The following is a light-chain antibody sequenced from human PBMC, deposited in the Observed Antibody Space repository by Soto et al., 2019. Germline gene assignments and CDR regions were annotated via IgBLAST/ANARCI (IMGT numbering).Light chain of an antibody. CDR3: SSYTSSSTPLYV. Sequence: QSVLTQPASVSGSPGQSITISCTGTSSDVCGYNYVSWYQQHPGKAPKLMIYDVSNRPSGVSNRFSGSKSGNTASLTISGLQAEDEADYYYSSYTSSSTPLYVFGTGTKVTVL. CDR2: DVS. V-gene: IGLV2-14*01. J-gene: IGLJ1*01. CDR1: SSDVCGYNY.